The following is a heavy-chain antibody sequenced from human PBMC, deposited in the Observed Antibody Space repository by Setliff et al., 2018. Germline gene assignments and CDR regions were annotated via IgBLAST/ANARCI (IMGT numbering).Heavy chain of an antibody. D-gene: IGHD3-22*01. CDR2: IYHTGST. CDR3: ARGSNYDSSGYSPDFFDY. CDR1: GGSISGYY. J-gene: IGHJ4*02. Sequence: PSETLSLTCNVSGGSISGYYWSWIRQPPGKGLEWIGYIYHTGSTIYNPSLKSRVTISLDTSKNQFSLKLSSVTAADTAVYYCARGSNYDSSGYSPDFFDYWGQGTLVTVSS. V-gene: IGHV4-59*08.